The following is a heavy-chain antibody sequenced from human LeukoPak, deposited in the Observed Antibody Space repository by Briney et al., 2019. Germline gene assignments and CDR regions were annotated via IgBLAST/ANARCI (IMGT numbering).Heavy chain of an antibody. V-gene: IGHV3-33*01. CDR1: GFTFRSYA. CDR3: AGGRDSGSQPH. CDR2: IWYGGTME. J-gene: IGHJ4*02. Sequence: GGSLRLSCAASGFTFRSYAMHWVRQAPGKGLEWVALIWYGGTMEYYADSVKGRFTISRDNSKNTLFLQMNSLRAEDTALYFCAGGRDSGSQPHWGQGTLVTVSS. D-gene: IGHD1-26*01.